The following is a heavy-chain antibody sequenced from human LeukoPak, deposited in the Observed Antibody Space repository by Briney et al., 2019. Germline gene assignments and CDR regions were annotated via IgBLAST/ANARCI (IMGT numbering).Heavy chain of an antibody. V-gene: IGHV3-48*03. CDR3: ARDSYYGGTRDY. Sequence: GGSLRLSCAASGFLFSSYEMNWVRQAPGKGLEWVSYISTSGGTIYHADSVKGRFTISRDNAKNSLYLQMNSLRAEDTAVYYCARDSYYGGTRDYWGQGTLVTVSS. J-gene: IGHJ4*02. CDR1: GFLFSSYE. D-gene: IGHD4-23*01. CDR2: ISTSGGTI.